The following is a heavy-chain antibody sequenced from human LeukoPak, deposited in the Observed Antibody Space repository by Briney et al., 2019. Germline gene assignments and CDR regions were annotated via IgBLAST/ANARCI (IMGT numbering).Heavy chain of an antibody. CDR3: ARAQYGSGWNRFQH. V-gene: IGHV1-2*02. CDR1: GYTFTGYY. Sequence: ASVKVSCKASGYTFTGYYMHWVRQAPGQGLEWMGWINPNSGGTNYAQKFQGRVTMTRDTSISTAYMELSRLRSDDTAVYYCARAQYGSGWNRFQHWGQGTLVTVSS. CDR2: INPNSGGT. J-gene: IGHJ1*01. D-gene: IGHD6-19*01.